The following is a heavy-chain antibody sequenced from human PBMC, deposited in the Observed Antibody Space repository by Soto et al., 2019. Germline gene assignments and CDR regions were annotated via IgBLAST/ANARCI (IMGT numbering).Heavy chain of an antibody. Sequence: PSETLSLTCSVSGGSISNYYWSWIRQPPGRGLEWIGYIHYSGSTNYNPSLKSRVTISVDTSKNQFSLKLKSVTAADTAVYYCARDSGSYRNNWFDPWGQGTLVTVSS. CDR3: ARDSGSYRNNWFDP. D-gene: IGHD1-26*01. J-gene: IGHJ5*02. CDR1: GGSISNYY. V-gene: IGHV4-59*01. CDR2: IHYSGST.